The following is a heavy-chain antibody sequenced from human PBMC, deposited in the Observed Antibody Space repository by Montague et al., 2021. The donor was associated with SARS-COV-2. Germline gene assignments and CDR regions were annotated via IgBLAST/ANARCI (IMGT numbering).Heavy chain of an antibody. CDR3: ARFGETYRDFDC. CDR2: MYSDGINT. Sequence: SLRLSCAASGFTFSSFAMSWVRQAPGKGLEWVSAMYSDGINTFYADFVKGRFTISRDNSKNTLYLQLNSLRAEDTAVYYCARFGETYRDFDCWGQGTLVTVSS. D-gene: IGHD3-10*01. CDR1: GFTFSSFA. J-gene: IGHJ4*02. V-gene: IGHV3-23*03.